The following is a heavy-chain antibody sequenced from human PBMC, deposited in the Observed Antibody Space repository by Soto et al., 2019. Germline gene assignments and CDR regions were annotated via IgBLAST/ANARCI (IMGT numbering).Heavy chain of an antibody. CDR2: ISYDGTEK. Sequence: GGSLRLSCAASGFTFSSYGMHCVRQAPGKGLEWVAVISYDGTEKYHADSVKGRFTISRDNSKNTLYLQVNSLRAEDTAVYYCARKPETGTTVPFDYWGQGTLVTVSS. D-gene: IGHD1-1*01. CDR3: ARKPETGTTVPFDY. CDR1: GFTFSSYG. J-gene: IGHJ4*02. V-gene: IGHV3-30*03.